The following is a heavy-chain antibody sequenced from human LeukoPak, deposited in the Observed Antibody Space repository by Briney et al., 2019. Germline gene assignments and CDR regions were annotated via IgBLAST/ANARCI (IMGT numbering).Heavy chain of an antibody. CDR3: GKGGSSWYPFDY. D-gene: IGHD6-13*01. CDR2: ISGSGGST. V-gene: IGHV3-23*01. J-gene: IGHJ4*02. Sequence: GSLRLSCAASGFTFSSYAMSWVRPAPGKGLELVSAISGSGGSTYYADSVKGRFTISRDNSKNTQYLQMNSLRAEDTAVYYCGKGGSSWYPFDYWGQGTLVTVSS. CDR1: GFTFSSYA.